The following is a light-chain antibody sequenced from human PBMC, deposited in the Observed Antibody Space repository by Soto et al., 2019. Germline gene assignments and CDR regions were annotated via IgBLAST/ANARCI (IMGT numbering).Light chain of an antibody. Sequence: QPVLTQPPSASGTPGQRVTISCSGSSSNIGSTTVSWYQQLPGAAPKLLIYSNDQWPSGVPDRFSGSKSGTSASLAISGLQSEDEADYYCASWDDSLNGFAFGTGTKVTVL. CDR3: ASWDDSLNGFA. CDR2: SND. CDR1: SSNIGSTT. J-gene: IGLJ1*01. V-gene: IGLV1-44*01.